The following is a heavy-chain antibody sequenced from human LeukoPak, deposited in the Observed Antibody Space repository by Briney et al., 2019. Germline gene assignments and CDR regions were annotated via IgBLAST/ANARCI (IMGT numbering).Heavy chain of an antibody. J-gene: IGHJ4*02. D-gene: IGHD5-18*01. Sequence: PGGSLRLSCAASGFTFSSYAMTWARQAPGKGLDWVSTVSDSGVSPYYADSVKGRFTISRDNSRNTLYLQMNSLRAEDTAVYYCVKRGSNYGPFDYWGQGTLVTVSS. CDR2: VSDSGVSP. CDR3: VKRGSNYGPFDY. CDR1: GFTFSSYA. V-gene: IGHV3-23*01.